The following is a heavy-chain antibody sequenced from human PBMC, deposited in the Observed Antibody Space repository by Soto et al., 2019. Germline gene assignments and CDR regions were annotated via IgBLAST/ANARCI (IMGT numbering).Heavy chain of an antibody. V-gene: IGHV1-69*13. D-gene: IGHD4-17*01. J-gene: IGHJ6*02. CDR3: ARGNGEYGLRYYGMDV. CDR2: IIPIFGTA. CDR1: GGTFSSYT. Sequence: ASVKVSCKASGGTFSSYTISWVRHAPGKGLEWMGGIIPIFGTANYAQKFQGRVTITADESTSTAYMELSSLRSEDTAVYYCARGNGEYGLRYYGMDVWGQGTTVTVSS.